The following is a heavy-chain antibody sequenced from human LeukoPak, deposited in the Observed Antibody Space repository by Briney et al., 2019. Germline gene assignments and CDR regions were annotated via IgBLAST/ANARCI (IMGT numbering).Heavy chain of an antibody. Sequence: PSETLSLTCTVSGGSISSYYWSWIRQPPGKGLEWIGYIYYSGSTNYNPSLKSRVTISVDTSKNQFSLKLSSVTAADTAVYYCAREIAAAGGFDYWGQGTLVTVSS. V-gene: IGHV4-59*01. D-gene: IGHD6-13*01. CDR3: AREIAAAGGFDY. CDR2: IYYSGST. J-gene: IGHJ4*02. CDR1: GGSISSYY.